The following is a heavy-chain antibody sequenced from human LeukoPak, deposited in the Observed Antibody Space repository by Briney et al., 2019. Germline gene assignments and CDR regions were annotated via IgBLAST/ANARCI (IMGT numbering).Heavy chain of an antibody. Sequence: GGSLRLSCAASGFTFSIYGMGWVRQAPGKGLEWVSAISGSGGDTFYTDSVKGRFTVSRDNSKNTLYLQMKGLRAEDTAVYYCVKDSVVVAGLVNYFDYWGQGTLVTVSS. J-gene: IGHJ4*02. CDR1: GFTFSIYG. V-gene: IGHV3-23*01. CDR3: VKDSVVVAGLVNYFDY. D-gene: IGHD6-19*01. CDR2: ISGSGGDT.